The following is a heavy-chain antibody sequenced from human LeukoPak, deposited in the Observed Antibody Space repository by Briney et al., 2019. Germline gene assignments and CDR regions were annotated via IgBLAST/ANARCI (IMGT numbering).Heavy chain of an antibody. CDR1: GYTFTKYG. J-gene: IGHJ3*01. CDR2: VSGYNGNT. D-gene: IGHD2-21*01. V-gene: IGHV1-18*01. Sequence: ASVKVSCKASGYTFTKYGISWVRQAPGQGLEWVGLVSGYNGNTDYAQRLQGRVTMTTDTSTSTAYMELRSHRSDDAAVYDCARQSVICSRSPDDAFDLWGQGTMVTVSS. CDR3: ARQSVICSRSPDDAFDL.